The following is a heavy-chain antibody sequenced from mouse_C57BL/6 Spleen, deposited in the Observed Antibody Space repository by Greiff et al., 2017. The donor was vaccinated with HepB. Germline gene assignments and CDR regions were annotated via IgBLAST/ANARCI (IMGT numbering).Heavy chain of an antibody. D-gene: IGHD2-1*01. J-gene: IGHJ4*01. CDR2: INYDGSST. V-gene: IGHV5-16*01. CDR3: ARALLYGNYGYYAMDY. Sequence: EVQVVESEGGLVQPGSSMKLSCTASGFTFSDYYMAWVRQVPEKGLEWVANINYDGSSTYYLDSLKSRFIISRDNAKNILYLQMSSLKSEDTATYYCARALLYGNYGYYAMDYWGQGTSVTVSS. CDR1: GFTFSDYY.